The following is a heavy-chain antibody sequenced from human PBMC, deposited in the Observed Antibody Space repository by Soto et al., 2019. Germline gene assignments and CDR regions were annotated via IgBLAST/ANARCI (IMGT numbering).Heavy chain of an antibody. CDR3: ATRAYCGGDCYSDDAFDI. Sequence: GASVKVSCKASGYTFSDYDIDWVRQATGQGLEWMGWVHPHSGNTGYAQKFQGRVTMTRNTSISTAYMELSSLRSEDTAVYFCATRAYCGGDCYSDDAFDIWGQGTMVTVSS. D-gene: IGHD2-21*02. CDR2: VHPHSGNT. V-gene: IGHV1-8*01. J-gene: IGHJ3*02. CDR1: GYTFSDYD.